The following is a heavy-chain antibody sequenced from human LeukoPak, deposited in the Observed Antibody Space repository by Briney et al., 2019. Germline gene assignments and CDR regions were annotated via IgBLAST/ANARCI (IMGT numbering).Heavy chain of an antibody. J-gene: IGHJ4*02. CDR3: ARGYSYGNYFDY. D-gene: IGHD5-18*01. V-gene: IGHV4-30-2*01. CDR2: IFHSGST. CDR1: GDSINSGAYS. Sequence: SETLSLTCAVSGDSINSGAYSWSWIRQPPGKGLEWIGHIFHSGSTYYTSSLKSRVTISVDRSKNQFSLKLSSVTAADTAVYYCARGYSYGNYFDYWGQGTLVTVSS.